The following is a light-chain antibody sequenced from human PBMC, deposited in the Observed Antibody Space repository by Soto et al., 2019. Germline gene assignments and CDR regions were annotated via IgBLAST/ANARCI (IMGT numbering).Light chain of an antibody. CDR2: KAS. Sequence: DTQMTQSPSTLSGSVGDRVTITCRASQTINSWLAWYQQKPGKAPKLLIYKASTLKSGVPSRFSGSGSGTEFTLTISSLQPDDFATYYCQHYNSYSEAFGQGTKVDI. J-gene: IGKJ1*01. V-gene: IGKV1-5*03. CDR3: QHYNSYSEA. CDR1: QTINSW.